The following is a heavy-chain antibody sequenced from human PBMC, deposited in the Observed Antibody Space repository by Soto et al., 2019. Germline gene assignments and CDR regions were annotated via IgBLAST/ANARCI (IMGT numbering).Heavy chain of an antibody. CDR1: GGSISSYY. V-gene: IGHV4-59*01. CDR2: IYYSGST. CDR3: ASLRGAVDY. Sequence: SETLALTCTVSGGSISSYYWSWTRQPPGKGLEWIGYIYYSGSTNYNPSLKSRVTISVDTSKNQFSLKLSSVTAADTAVYYCASLRGAVDYWGQGTLVTLSS. D-gene: IGHD3-10*01. J-gene: IGHJ4*02.